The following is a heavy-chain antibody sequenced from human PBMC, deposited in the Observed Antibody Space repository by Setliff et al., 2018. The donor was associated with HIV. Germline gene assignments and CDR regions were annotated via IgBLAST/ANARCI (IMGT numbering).Heavy chain of an antibody. CDR2: VFYTGSA. D-gene: IGHD2-15*01. CDR3: ARGPSGGGFYYMDV. V-gene: IGHV4-59*01. J-gene: IGHJ6*03. Sequence: AETLSLTCTVSGDSFSNYYWSWIRQPPGKGLEWIGYVFYTGSATYNPSLKSRVSISVDRSTNRFSLMLHSVAAADTAVYYCARGPSGGGFYYMDVWGKGTTVTVSS. CDR1: GDSFSNYY.